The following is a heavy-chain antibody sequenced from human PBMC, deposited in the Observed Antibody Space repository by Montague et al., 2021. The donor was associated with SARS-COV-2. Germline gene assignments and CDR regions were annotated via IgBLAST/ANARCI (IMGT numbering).Heavy chain of an antibody. D-gene: IGHD1-26*01. J-gene: IGHJ6*02. CDR2: IDTSGNT. CDR1: GGSISSGSHY. V-gene: IGHV4-61*02. CDR3: ARRIDYYGIDV. Sequence: TLSLTCTVSGGSISSGSHYWSWIRQPAGKGLEWIGRIDTSGNTKYISSLKSRVTISVDTSKNQFSLKLSSVTAADTAAYYCARRIDYYGIDVWGQGTTVTVSS.